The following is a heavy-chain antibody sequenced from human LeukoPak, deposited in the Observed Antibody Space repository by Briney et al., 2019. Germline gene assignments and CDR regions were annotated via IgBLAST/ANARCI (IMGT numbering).Heavy chain of an antibody. J-gene: IGHJ4*02. CDR3: AKVKFDWNPFDY. CDR2: ISGGGGST. Sequence: PGGSLRLSCAASGFGFTFSTYAMSWVRQAPGKGLEWVSAISGGGGSTYYADSVKGRFTISRDNSNNTLYLQMNSLRAEDTAVYYCAKVKFDWNPFDYWGQGTLVTVSS. D-gene: IGHD1-1*01. V-gene: IGHV3-23*01. CDR1: GFGFTFSTYA.